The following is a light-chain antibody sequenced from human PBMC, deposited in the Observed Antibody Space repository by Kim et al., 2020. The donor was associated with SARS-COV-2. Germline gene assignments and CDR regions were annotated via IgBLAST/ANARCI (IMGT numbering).Light chain of an antibody. Sequence: DTQMTQSPTSLSASVGDRVTITCQASQDVSDHLHWFQQRPGKAPDLLIYDVSNSQTGVPSRFSGSGSGTHFTLTISSLQPEDIATYYCHQYHNLPLTFGGGTKVEIK. J-gene: IGKJ4*01. CDR3: HQYHNLPLT. CDR1: QDVSDH. CDR2: DVS. V-gene: IGKV1-33*01.